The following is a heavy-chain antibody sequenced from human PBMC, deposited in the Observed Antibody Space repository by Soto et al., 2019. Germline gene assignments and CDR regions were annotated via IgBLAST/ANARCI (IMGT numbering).Heavy chain of an antibody. Sequence: QVQLVQSGAEVKKPGASVKVSCKASGYTFTSYAMHWVRQAPGQRLEWMGWINAGNGHTKYSQKFQGRVTITRDTAANTAYMELTSLRSEDTAVYYCARSSGFYYVDYWGQGTLVTVSS. CDR3: ARSSGFYYVDY. CDR2: INAGNGHT. J-gene: IGHJ4*02. D-gene: IGHD3-22*01. CDR1: GYTFTSYA. V-gene: IGHV1-3*01.